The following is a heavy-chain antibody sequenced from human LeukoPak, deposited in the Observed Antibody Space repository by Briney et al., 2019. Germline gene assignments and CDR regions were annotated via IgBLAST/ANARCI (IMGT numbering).Heavy chain of an antibody. CDR3: AKRVSGWYLVDY. J-gene: IGHJ4*02. V-gene: IGHV3-23*01. CDR1: GFSFSSYA. CDR2: ITGSGSST. Sequence: GGSLRLSCAASGFSFSSYAISWVRQAPGKGLEWVSAITGSGSSTFYADAVKGRFTISKDNSKNTLYLQMNSLRAEDTAVYYCAKRVSGWYLVDYWGQGALVTVSS. D-gene: IGHD6-19*01.